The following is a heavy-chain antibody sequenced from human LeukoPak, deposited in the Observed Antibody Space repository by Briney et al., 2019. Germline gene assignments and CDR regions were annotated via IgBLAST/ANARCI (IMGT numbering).Heavy chain of an antibody. CDR2: IYHSGST. D-gene: IGHD1-26*01. V-gene: IGHV4-59*08. J-gene: IGHJ4*02. CDR1: GGSISSYY. Sequence: PSETLSLTCTVSGGSISSYYWSWIRQPPGKGLEWIGSIYHSGSTYYNPSLKSRVTISVDTSKNQFSLKLSSVTAADTAVYYRASFSGSFPRDYWGQGTLVTVSS. CDR3: ASFSGSFPRDY.